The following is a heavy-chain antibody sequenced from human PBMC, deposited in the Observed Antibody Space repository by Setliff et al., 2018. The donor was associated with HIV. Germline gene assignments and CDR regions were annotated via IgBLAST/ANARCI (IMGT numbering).Heavy chain of an antibody. CDR1: GFTFSSYA. Sequence: PGGSLRLSCAASGFTFSSYAMHWVRQAPGKGLEWVAVISYDGSNKYYADSVKGRLTISRDNSKNTLYLQMNSLRAEDTAVYCCAREATPRHSSGWVYFDYWGQGMMVTVSS. CDR2: ISYDGSNK. V-gene: IGHV3-30*04. J-gene: IGHJ4*02. D-gene: IGHD6-19*01. CDR3: AREATPRHSSGWVYFDY.